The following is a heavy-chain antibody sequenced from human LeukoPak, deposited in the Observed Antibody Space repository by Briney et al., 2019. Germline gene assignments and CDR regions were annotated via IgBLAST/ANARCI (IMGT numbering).Heavy chain of an antibody. CDR3: ARDGGGHFWSRDYYMDV. Sequence: GASVKVSCKPSGYTFSDHYMHWVRQAPGQGLEWMAWINPKNGGTTYAPKFQGRVTLTRDTSISTFYMELSRLTSDDTAVYYCARDGGGHFWSRDYYMDVWGKGTTVTVS. V-gene: IGHV1-2*02. CDR1: GYTFSDHY. D-gene: IGHD3-3*02. J-gene: IGHJ6*03. CDR2: INPKNGGT.